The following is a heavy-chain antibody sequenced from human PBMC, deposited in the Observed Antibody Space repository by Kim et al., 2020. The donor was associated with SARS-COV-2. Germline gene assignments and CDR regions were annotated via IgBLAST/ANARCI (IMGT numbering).Heavy chain of an antibody. CDR2: INAGSGNT. J-gene: IGHJ4*02. CDR3: ARGGAVLRFLEWLSSYFDY. D-gene: IGHD3-3*01. CDR1: GYTFSNYA. V-gene: IGHV1-3*01. Sequence: ASVKVSCKASGYTFSNYAMHWVCQAPGQRLEWMGWINAGSGNTEYSQKFQGRLIITRDTSASTAYMELSSLRSEDTAVYYCARGGAVLRFLEWLSSYFDYWGQGTLVTVSS.